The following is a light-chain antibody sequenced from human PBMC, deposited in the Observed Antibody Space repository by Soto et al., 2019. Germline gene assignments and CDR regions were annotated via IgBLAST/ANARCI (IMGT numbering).Light chain of an antibody. CDR3: QSYDSSLSGYV. V-gene: IGLV1-40*01. J-gene: IGLJ1*01. CDR1: SSNIGAGYD. CDR2: GNS. Sequence: QSVLRQPPSVSGAPGQRVTISGTGSSSNIGAGYDVHWYQQLPGTAPKLLIYGNSNRPSGVPDRFSGSKSGTSASLAIAGLQAEDEGDYYCQSYDSSLSGYVFGTGTKVTVL.